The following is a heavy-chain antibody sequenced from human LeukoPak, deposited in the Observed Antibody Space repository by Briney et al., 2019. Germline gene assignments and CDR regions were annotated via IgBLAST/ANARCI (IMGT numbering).Heavy chain of an antibody. J-gene: IGHJ5*02. CDR1: GFTFSSYW. Sequence: GGSLRLSCAASGFTFSSYWMHWVRQAPGRGLVWVSRINTDGVTTAYADSVGGRFTISSDNAKNTLYLQMNSQRAEDTAVYYCARELGSTIYHWGQGTLVTVSS. D-gene: IGHD5-24*01. CDR3: ARELGSTIYH. CDR2: INTDGVTT. V-gene: IGHV3-74*01.